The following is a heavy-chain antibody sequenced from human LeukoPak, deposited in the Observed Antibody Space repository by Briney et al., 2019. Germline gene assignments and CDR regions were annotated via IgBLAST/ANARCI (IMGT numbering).Heavy chain of an antibody. CDR3: ARFSSWGFYFDY. V-gene: IGHV3-53*01. CDR2: IYSGGST. CDR1: GFTFSSYA. J-gene: IGHJ4*02. D-gene: IGHD3-16*01. Sequence: GGSLRLSCAASGFTFSSYAMNWVRQAPGKGLEWVSVIYSGGSTYYADSVKGRFTISRDNSKNTLYLQMNSLRAEDTAVYYCARFSSWGFYFDYWGQGTLVTVSS.